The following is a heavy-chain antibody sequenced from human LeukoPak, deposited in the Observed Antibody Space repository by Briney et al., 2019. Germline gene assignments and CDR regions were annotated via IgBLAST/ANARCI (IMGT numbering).Heavy chain of an antibody. CDR3: ARRGSVAVAGTGHYYCYGMDV. D-gene: IGHD6-19*01. V-gene: IGHV3-74*01. J-gene: IGHJ6*02. CDR2: INSDGSST. Sequence: GGSLRLSCAASGFTFSSYWMHWVRQAPGKGLVWVSRINSDGSSTSYADSVKGRFTISRDNAKNTLYLQMNSLRAEDTAVYYCARRGSVAVAGTGHYYCYGMDVWGQGTTVTVSS. CDR1: GFTFSSYW.